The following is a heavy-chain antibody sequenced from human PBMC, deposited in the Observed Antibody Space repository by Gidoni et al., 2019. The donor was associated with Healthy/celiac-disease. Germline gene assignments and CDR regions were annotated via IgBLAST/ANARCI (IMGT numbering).Heavy chain of an antibody. CDR1: GFPSSSYA. D-gene: IGHD5-12*01. CDR3: AKDHGGGYDEDAFDI. V-gene: IGHV3-23*01. Sequence: EVQLLESGGGLVQPGGSLRLSCAASGFPSSSYALSWVRQAPGQGLEWVSAISGSGGSTYYADSVEGRFTISRDNSKNTLYLQMNSLRAEDTAVYYCAKDHGGGYDEDAFDIWGQGTMVTVSS. J-gene: IGHJ3*02. CDR2: ISGSGGST.